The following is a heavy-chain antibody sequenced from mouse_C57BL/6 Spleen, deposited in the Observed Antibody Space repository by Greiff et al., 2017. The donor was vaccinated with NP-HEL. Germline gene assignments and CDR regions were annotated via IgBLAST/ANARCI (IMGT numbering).Heavy chain of an antibody. J-gene: IGHJ4*01. V-gene: IGHV1-82*01. CDR2: IYPGDGDT. Sequence: QVQLQQSGPELVKPGASVKISCKASGYAFSSSWMNWVKQRPGKGLEWIGRIYPGDGDTNYNGKFKGKATLTADKSSSTAYMQLSSLTSEDSAVYFCARIYERNAMDYWGQGTSVTVSS. D-gene: IGHD2-3*01. CDR3: ARIYERNAMDY. CDR1: GYAFSSSW.